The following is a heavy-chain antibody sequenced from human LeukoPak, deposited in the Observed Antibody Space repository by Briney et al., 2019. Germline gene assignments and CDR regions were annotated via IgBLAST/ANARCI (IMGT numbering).Heavy chain of an antibody. J-gene: IGHJ4*02. CDR1: GGSISSGGYY. Sequence: SETLSLTCTVSGGSISSGGYYWSWIRQHPGRGLEWIGYIYYSGSTYYNPSLKSRVTLSVDTSKNQFSLKLSSVTAADTAVYYCARDRPTSGYSYGFDYWGQGTLVTVSS. V-gene: IGHV4-31*03. CDR3: ARDRPTSGYSYGFDY. CDR2: IYYSGST. D-gene: IGHD5-18*01.